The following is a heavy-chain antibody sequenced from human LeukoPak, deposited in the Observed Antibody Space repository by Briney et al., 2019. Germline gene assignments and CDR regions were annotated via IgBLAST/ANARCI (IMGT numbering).Heavy chain of an antibody. V-gene: IGHV4-30-4*08. CDR1: GGSISSGDYY. Sequence: SQTLSLTCTVSGGSISSGDYYWSWIRQPPGKGLEWLGYIYYSGSTYYNPSLKSRVTISVDTSKNQFSLKLSSVTAADTAVYYCARVGGYSGYELATVDYWGQGTLVTVSS. CDR2: IYYSGST. D-gene: IGHD5-12*01. CDR3: ARVGGYSGYELATVDY. J-gene: IGHJ4*02.